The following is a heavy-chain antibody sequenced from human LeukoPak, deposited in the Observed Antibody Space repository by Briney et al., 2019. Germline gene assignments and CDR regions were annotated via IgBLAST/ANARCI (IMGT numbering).Heavy chain of an antibody. CDR2: IRNKANSYTT. CDR3: ARGRYSSTWLDY. J-gene: IGHJ4*02. V-gene: IGHV3-72*01. D-gene: IGHD6-13*01. Sequence: PGGCLRLSCAASGFTFSDHFMDWVRQAPGKGLEWLGRIRNKANSYTTEYAASVTGRFTISRDDSKNSLYLQMNSLKTEDTAVYYCARGRYSSTWLDYWGQGTLVTVSS. CDR1: GFTFSDHF.